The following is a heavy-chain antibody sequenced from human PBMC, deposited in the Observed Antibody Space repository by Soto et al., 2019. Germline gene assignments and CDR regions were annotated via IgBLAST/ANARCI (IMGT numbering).Heavy chain of an antibody. Sequence: QVQLQQWGAGLLKPSETLSLTCAVYGGSFSGYYWSWIRQPPGKGLEWIGEINHSGSTNYNPSLKRRVAISVDTSKNQFALKLSSVAAADTSVYYCARGEDGSGSYYNFDYWGQGTLVTVSS. CDR1: GGSFSGYY. J-gene: IGHJ4*02. CDR2: INHSGST. V-gene: IGHV4-34*01. CDR3: ARGEDGSGSYYNFDY. D-gene: IGHD3-10*01.